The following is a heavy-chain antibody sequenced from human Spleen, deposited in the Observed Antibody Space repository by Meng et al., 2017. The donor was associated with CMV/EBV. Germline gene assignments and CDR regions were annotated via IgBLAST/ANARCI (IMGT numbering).Heavy chain of an antibody. CDR3: ARVGYSGSYGL. Sequence: GGSLRLSCAASGFTFSSYSMNWVRQAPGKGLEWVSYISSSSSTIYYADSVKGRFTISRDNAKNSLYLQMNSLRAEDTAVYYCARVGYSGSYGLWGQGTLVTVSS. V-gene: IGHV3-48*04. CDR1: GFTFSSYS. J-gene: IGHJ4*02. CDR2: ISSSSSTI. D-gene: IGHD1-26*01.